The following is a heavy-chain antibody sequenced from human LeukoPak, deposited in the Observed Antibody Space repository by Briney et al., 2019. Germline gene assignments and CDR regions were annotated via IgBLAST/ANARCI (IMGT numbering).Heavy chain of an antibody. Sequence: PGGSLRLSCAASGFIVSSTYMSWVRQAPGQGLQWVSDIDPGGSTFYADSVRGRFSISRDSSKNTLYLQMSSLRAEDTAVYYCARAMNGVDVWRKGTTVSVSS. J-gene: IGHJ6*04. CDR2: IDPGGST. CDR3: ARAMNGVDV. V-gene: IGHV3-53*01. CDR1: GFIVSSTY.